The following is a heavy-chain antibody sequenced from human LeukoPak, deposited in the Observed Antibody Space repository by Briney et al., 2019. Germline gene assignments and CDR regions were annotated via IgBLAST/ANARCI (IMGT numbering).Heavy chain of an antibody. Sequence: ASVKVSCKASGYTFTGYYMHWVRQAPGQGLEWMGWINPNSGGTNYAQKFQGRVTMTRDTSISTAYMELSRLRSDDTAVYYCARDLQYCGGDCYIFDYWGQGTLVTVSS. J-gene: IGHJ4*02. D-gene: IGHD2-21*01. V-gene: IGHV1-2*02. CDR1: GYTFTGYY. CDR3: ARDLQYCGGDCYIFDY. CDR2: INPNSGGT.